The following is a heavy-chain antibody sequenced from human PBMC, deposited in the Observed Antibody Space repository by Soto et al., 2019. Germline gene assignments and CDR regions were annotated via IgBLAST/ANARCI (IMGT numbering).Heavy chain of an antibody. J-gene: IGHJ4*02. Sequence: ASVKVSCKASGGTFSSYAISWVRQAPGQGLEWMGGIIPIFGTANYAQKFQGRVTITADESTSTAYMELSSLRSEDTAVYYCAGQHYYDSSGYYKLDYWGQGTLVTVYS. CDR2: IIPIFGTA. CDR1: GGTFSSYA. D-gene: IGHD3-22*01. CDR3: AGQHYYDSSGYYKLDY. V-gene: IGHV1-69*13.